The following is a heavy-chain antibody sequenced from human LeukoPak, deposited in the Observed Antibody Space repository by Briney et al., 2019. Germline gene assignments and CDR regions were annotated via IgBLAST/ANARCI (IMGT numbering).Heavy chain of an antibody. J-gene: IGHJ4*02. CDR3: ARDYYGWSHDY. V-gene: IGHV3-48*03. D-gene: IGHD3-16*01. CDR1: GFTFSTYE. Sequence: GRSLRLSCAASGFTFSTYEMNWVRQAPGKGLEWVSYSSGSGGTIYYGDSVKGRFTISRDNAENSLFLQMNSLRAEDTAVYYCARDYYGWSHDYWGQGTLVTVSS. CDR2: SSGSGGTI.